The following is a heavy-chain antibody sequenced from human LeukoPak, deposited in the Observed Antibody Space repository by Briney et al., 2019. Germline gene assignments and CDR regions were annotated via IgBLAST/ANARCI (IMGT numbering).Heavy chain of an antibody. D-gene: IGHD1-26*01. Sequence: ASVTVSCKAPGGTFISYAISWVRQAPGQGLAWMGRIIPILGIANYAQKFQGRVTITADKSTSTAYMELSSLRSEDTAVYYCATAPRYSGSYYVSFDYWGQGTLVTVSS. J-gene: IGHJ4*02. CDR1: GGTFISYA. V-gene: IGHV1-69*04. CDR2: IIPILGIA. CDR3: ATAPRYSGSYYVSFDY.